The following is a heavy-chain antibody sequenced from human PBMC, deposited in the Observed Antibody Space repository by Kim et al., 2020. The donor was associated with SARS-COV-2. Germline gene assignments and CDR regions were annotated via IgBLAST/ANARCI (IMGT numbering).Heavy chain of an antibody. CDR1: GGTFSSYA. J-gene: IGHJ4*02. CDR2: IIPILGIA. V-gene: IGHV1-69*04. CDR3: ARDRWPYYFDY. D-gene: IGHD6-13*01. Sequence: SVKVSCKASGGTFSSYAISWVRQAPGQGLEWMGRIIPILGIANYAQKFQGRVTITADKSTSTAYMELSSLRSEDTAVYYCARDRWPYYFDYWGQGTLVTVSS.